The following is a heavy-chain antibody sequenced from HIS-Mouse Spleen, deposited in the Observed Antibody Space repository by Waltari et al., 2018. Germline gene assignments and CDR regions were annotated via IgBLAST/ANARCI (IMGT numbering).Heavy chain of an antibody. CDR3: ARDYGDYGYTSYYYYGMDV. J-gene: IGHJ6*02. CDR1: GGSFSGYY. V-gene: IGHV4-34*01. CDR2: INHSGST. Sequence: QVQLQQWGAGLLKPSETLSLTCAVYGGSFSGYYWSWIRQPPGKGLEWSGEINHSGSTNYNPSLKSRVTISVDTSKNQFSLKLSSVTAADTAVYYCARDYGDYGYTSYYYYGMDVWGQGTTVTVSS. D-gene: IGHD4-17*01.